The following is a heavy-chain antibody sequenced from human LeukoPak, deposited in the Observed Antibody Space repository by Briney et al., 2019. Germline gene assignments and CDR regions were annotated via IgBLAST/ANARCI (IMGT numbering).Heavy chain of an antibody. J-gene: IGHJ3*02. Sequence: SETLSLTCTVSGGSISSYYWSWIRQPPGKGLEWIGYIYYSGSTNYNPSLKSRVTISVDTSKNQFSLKLSSVTAADTAVYYCAVDTAMAGAFDIWGQGTMVTVSS. D-gene: IGHD5-18*01. CDR3: AVDTAMAGAFDI. V-gene: IGHV4-59*01. CDR1: GGSISSYY. CDR2: IYYSGST.